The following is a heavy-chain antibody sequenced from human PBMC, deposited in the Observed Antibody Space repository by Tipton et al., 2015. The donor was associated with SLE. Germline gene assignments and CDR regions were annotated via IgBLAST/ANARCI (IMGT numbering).Heavy chain of an antibody. CDR3: ARGQQLVAYNWFDP. CDR2: IYYSGST. Sequence: TLSLTCAVSGGSINSNSYYWGWIRQPPGKGLEWIGSIYYSGSTYYNPSLKSRVTISVDTSKNQFSLKLSSVTVADTAVYYCARGQQLVAYNWFDPWGQGTLVTVAS. CDR1: GGSINSNSYY. V-gene: IGHV4-39*01. J-gene: IGHJ5*02. D-gene: IGHD6-13*01.